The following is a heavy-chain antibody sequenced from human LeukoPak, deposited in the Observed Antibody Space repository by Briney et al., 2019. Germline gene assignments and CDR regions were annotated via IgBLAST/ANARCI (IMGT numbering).Heavy chain of an antibody. Sequence: GGSLRLSCAASGFTFSSYAMSWVRQAPGKGLEWVSVIYSGGSTYYADSVKGRFTISRDNSKNTLYLQMNSLRAEDTAVYYCARVSGSYGYYFDYWGQGTLVTVSS. CDR3: ARVSGSYGYYFDY. CDR1: GFTFSSYA. D-gene: IGHD1-26*01. V-gene: IGHV3-53*01. J-gene: IGHJ4*02. CDR2: IYSGGST.